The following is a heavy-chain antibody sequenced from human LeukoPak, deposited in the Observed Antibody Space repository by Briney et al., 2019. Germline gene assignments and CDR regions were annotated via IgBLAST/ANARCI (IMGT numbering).Heavy chain of an antibody. D-gene: IGHD2-2*01. CDR2: MSACNGNT. CDR3: ARGLVVPAAMGEFDY. V-gene: IGHV1-18*01. J-gene: IGHJ4*02. CDR1: GYTFTSYG. Sequence: GASVKVSCKASGYTFTSYGISGVRQAPGQGLEGMGWMSACNGNTNYAQQLQGRVTMTTDTSTSTAYMELRSLRSDDTAVYYCARGLVVPAAMGEFDYWGQGTLIAVSS.